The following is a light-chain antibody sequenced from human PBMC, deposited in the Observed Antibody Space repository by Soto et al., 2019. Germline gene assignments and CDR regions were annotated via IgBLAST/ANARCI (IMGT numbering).Light chain of an antibody. CDR2: DVS. V-gene: IGLV2-14*03. Sequence: QSALTQPASVSGSPGQSITISCTGTSSDVGGYNSVSWHQQHPGKAPKLIIYDVSSRPSGISDRFSGSKSGNTASLTISGLQAEDEADYYCCSFTSSITYVFGTGTKLTVL. CDR3: CSFTSSITYV. J-gene: IGLJ1*01. CDR1: SSDVGGYNS.